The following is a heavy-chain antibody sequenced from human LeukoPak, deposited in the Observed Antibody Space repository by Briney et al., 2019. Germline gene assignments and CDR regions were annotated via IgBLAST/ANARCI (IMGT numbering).Heavy chain of an antibody. Sequence: ASVKLSCKASGYTFTSYDINWVRQATGQGLEWVGWMNPNSGNTGYAQKFQGRVTMTRNTSINTAYMQLSSLRSEDTAVYYCARSPMVRGGLDVWGQGTTVTVSS. CDR1: GYTFTSYD. CDR2: MNPNSGNT. CDR3: ARSPMVRGGLDV. J-gene: IGHJ6*02. D-gene: IGHD3-10*01. V-gene: IGHV1-8*01.